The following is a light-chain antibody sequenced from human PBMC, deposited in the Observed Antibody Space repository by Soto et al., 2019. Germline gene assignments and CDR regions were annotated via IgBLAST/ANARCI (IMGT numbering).Light chain of an antibody. CDR1: QNIGGW. V-gene: IGKV1-5*01. CDR3: QQYHSYSYT. CDR2: GAS. Sequence: DIQMTQSPSTLSASVGDGVTITCRASQNIGGWLAWYQQKPGKAPKFLIYGASSLESGVPSRFSGSGFGTEFTLTISSLQPDDFAVYYCQQYHSYSYTFGQGTKLEIK. J-gene: IGKJ2*01.